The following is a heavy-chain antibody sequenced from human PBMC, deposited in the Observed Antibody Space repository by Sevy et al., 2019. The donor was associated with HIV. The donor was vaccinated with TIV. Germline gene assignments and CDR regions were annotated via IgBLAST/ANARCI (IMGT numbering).Heavy chain of an antibody. V-gene: IGHV3-30*18. CDR2: VSYDGSTK. CDR1: GFIFSNYG. Sequence: GGSLGLSCAASGFIFSNYGMHWVRQAPGKGLEWVAVVSYDGSTKYYTSSVRGRFSISRDNSKNTVYLQMNSLRVEDTAVYYCAKGSKATGSAFDIWGQGTMVTVSS. D-gene: IGHD1-1*01. J-gene: IGHJ3*02. CDR3: AKGSKATGSAFDI.